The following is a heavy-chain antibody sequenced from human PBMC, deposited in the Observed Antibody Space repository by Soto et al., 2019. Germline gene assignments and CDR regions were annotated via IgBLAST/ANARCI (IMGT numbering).Heavy chain of an antibody. CDR2: IIPIPDIT. Sequence: QVQLVQSGAEVRKPGSSVKVSCKAPGGTFSTYIISWVRQAPGQGLEWMGRIIPIPDITNYAQKFQDRVTITADRSTSTAYMELTSLKSEDTAVYYCARDRITTRGDAFDLWGQGTVVTVSS. CDR1: GGTFSTYI. J-gene: IGHJ3*01. V-gene: IGHV1-69*08. CDR3: ARDRITTRGDAFDL. D-gene: IGHD3-3*01.